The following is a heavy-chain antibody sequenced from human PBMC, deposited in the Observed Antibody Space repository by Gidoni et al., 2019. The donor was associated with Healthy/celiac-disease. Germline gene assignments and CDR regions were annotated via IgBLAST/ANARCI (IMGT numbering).Heavy chain of an antibody. D-gene: IGHD3-16*02. J-gene: IGHJ4*02. V-gene: IGHV1-69*01. Sequence: QVQLVQSGAEVKKPGSSVKVSCKASGGTFSSYAISWVRQAPGQGLEWMGGIIPIFGTANYAQKFQGRVTITADESTSTAYMELSSLRSEDTAVYYCASQYYDYVWGSYRSYYFDYWGQGTLVTVSS. CDR3: ASQYYDYVWGSYRSYYFDY. CDR1: GGTFSSYA. CDR2: IIPIFGTA.